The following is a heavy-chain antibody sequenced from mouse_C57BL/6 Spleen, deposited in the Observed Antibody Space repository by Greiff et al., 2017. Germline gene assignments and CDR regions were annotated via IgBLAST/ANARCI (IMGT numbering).Heavy chain of an antibody. CDR2: IYPRSGNT. V-gene: IGHV1-81*01. Sequence: QVQLQQSGAELARPGASVKLSCKASGYTFTSYGISWVKQRTGQGLEWIGEIYPRSGNTYYNEKFKGTATLTADKSSSTAYMELRSLTSEDSAVYFCSRRGYGNPYAMDYWGQGTSVTVSS. D-gene: IGHD2-1*01. J-gene: IGHJ4*01. CDR3: SRRGYGNPYAMDY. CDR1: GYTFTSYG.